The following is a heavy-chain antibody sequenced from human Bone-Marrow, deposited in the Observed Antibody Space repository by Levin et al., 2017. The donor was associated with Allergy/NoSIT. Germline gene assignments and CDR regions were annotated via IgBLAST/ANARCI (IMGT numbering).Heavy chain of an antibody. CDR1: GASIGTGSNHY. J-gene: IGHJ4*02. V-gene: IGHV4-39*01. Sequence: SQTLSLTCTVSGASIGTGSNHYWGWIRQPPGRGLEWIGTIYYSGDTYFNPSLRSRITMSVDTSKSQVSLTLTSVTAADPAVYYCARHSVSFSTLLNTGYGGYFDFWGQGALVTVSS. D-gene: IGHD5-18*01. CDR2: IYYSGDT. CDR3: ARHSVSFSTLLNTGYGGYFDF.